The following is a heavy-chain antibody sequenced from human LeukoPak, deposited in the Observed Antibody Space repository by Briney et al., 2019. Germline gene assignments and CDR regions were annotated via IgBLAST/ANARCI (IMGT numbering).Heavy chain of an antibody. CDR3: ARDRVTMVRGVVLNWFDP. CDR2: IWYDGSNK. D-gene: IGHD3-10*01. Sequence: GGSLRLSCAASGFTFSSYGMHWVRQAPGKGREWVAVIWYDGSNKYYADSVKGRFTISRDNSKNTLYLQMNSLRAEDTAVYYCARDRVTMVRGVVLNWFDPWGQGTLVTVSS. CDR1: GFTFSSYG. J-gene: IGHJ5*02. V-gene: IGHV3-33*01.